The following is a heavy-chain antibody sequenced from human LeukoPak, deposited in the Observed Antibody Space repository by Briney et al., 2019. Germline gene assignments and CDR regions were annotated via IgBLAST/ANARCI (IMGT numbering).Heavy chain of an antibody. CDR3: GGDRDDSAGFPYDYMDD. CDR2: IWEDGSSK. D-gene: IGHD4-11*01. V-gene: IGHV3-33*01. CDR1: GFTFSSYG. Sequence: GRSLRLSCAASGFTFSSYGMHCVRQAPGKGLECVALIWEDGSSKNYADSVNGRFTNSKDNSKNTLYLQTDSKRVDDTAVYYCGGDRDDSAGFPYDYMDDWGTGTTVTVSS. J-gene: IGHJ6*03.